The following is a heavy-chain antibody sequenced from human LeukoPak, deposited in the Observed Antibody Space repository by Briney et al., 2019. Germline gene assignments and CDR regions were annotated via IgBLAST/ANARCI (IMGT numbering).Heavy chain of an antibody. J-gene: IGHJ4*02. CDR2: INPNSGGT. D-gene: IGHD2-15*01. CDR1: GYTFTGYY. V-gene: IGHV1-2*02. CDR3: ARSIVVVVAATYFDY. Sequence: GASVKVSCKASGYTFTGYYMHWVRQAPGQGLEWMGWINPNSGGTNYAQKFQGRVTMTRDTSISTAYMELSRLRSDDTAVYYGARSIVVVVAATYFDYWGQGTLVTVSS.